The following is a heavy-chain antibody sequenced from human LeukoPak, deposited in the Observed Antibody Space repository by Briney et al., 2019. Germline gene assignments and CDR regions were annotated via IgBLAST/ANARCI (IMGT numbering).Heavy chain of an antibody. D-gene: IGHD3-16*01. CDR3: SRGRLFGDY. CDR1: GFTFSHYA. V-gene: IGHV3-30-3*01. CDR2: MSYDGSNK. J-gene: IGHJ4*02. Sequence: PGRSLRLSCAASGFTFSHYAMHWVRQAPGKGLEWVAVMSYDGSNKYYADSVKGRFTISRDNSKNTLYLQMNSLRAEDTAVYYCSRGRLFGDYWGQGALVTVSS.